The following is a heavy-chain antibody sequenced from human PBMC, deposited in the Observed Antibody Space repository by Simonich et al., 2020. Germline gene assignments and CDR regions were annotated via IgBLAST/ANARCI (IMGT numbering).Heavy chain of an antibody. J-gene: IGHJ2*01. D-gene: IGHD7-27*01. CDR2: IKQDGSEN. V-gene: IGHV3-7*01. Sequence: EVQLVESGGGLVQPGGSLRLSCAASGFTVSSYWMSWVSQAPGKGLKWGANIKQDGSENDYVDSGKGRFTISRDNAKNSLYLQMNSLRAEDTAVYYCARDRRTGDWYFDLWGRGTLVTVSS. CDR3: ARDRRTGDWYFDL. CDR1: GFTVSSYW.